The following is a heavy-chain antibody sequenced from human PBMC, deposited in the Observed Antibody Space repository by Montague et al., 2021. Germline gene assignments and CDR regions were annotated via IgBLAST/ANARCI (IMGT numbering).Heavy chain of an antibody. D-gene: IGHD6-19*01. CDR3: ARHKRGKWLVRRSALDI. Sequence: TNYNPSLKSRVTISVDTSKHQFSLKVSSVTAADTAVYYCARHKRGKWLVRRSALDIWGQGTIVNVS. J-gene: IGHJ3*02. CDR2: T. V-gene: IGHV4-59*08.